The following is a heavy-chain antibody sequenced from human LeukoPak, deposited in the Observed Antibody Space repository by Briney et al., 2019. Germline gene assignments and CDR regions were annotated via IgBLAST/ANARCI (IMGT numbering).Heavy chain of an antibody. CDR2: IYYSGST. D-gene: IGHD5-12*01. CDR1: GGSISSYY. CDR3: ARGPQWLRSYYFDY. Sequence: SETLSLTCTVSGGSISSYYWSWIRQPPGKGLEWIGYIYYSGSTNYNPSLKSRVTISVDTSKNQFSLKLSSVTAADTAVYYCARGPQWLRSYYFDYWGQGTLVTVSS. V-gene: IGHV4-59*12. J-gene: IGHJ4*02.